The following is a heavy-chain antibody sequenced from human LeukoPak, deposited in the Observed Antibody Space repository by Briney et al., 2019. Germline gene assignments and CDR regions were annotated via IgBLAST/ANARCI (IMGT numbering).Heavy chain of an antibody. CDR3: ARLRTGLSTLDY. CDR1: GYSFTSYW. V-gene: IGHV5-51*01. J-gene: IGHJ4*02. CDR2: IHPGDSDI. D-gene: IGHD3/OR15-3a*01. Sequence: GESLKISCKGSGYSFTSYWIGWVRQLPGKGLEWMGMIHPGDSDIRYSPSFQGQVTISADKSISTAYLQWSSLKASDTAMYYCARLRTGLSTLDYWGQGTHFTVTS.